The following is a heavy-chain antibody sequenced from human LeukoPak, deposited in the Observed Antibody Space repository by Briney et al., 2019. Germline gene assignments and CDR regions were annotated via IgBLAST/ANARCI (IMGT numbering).Heavy chain of an antibody. D-gene: IGHD6-19*01. J-gene: IGHJ4*02. CDR1: GGSISSSSYY. CDR2: IYYSGST. Sequence: SETLSLTCNVSGGSISSSSYYWGWIRQPPGKGLEWIGTIYYSGSTYYNPSLRSRVTISVDTSKNQFSLKLSSVTAADTAVYYCARHYSSGWLWASRIDCWGQGTLVTVSS. CDR3: ARHYSSGWLWASRIDC. V-gene: IGHV4-39*01.